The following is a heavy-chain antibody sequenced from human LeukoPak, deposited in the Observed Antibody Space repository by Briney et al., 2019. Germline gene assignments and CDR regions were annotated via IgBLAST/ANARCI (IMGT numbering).Heavy chain of an antibody. Sequence: GGSLRLSCAASGFTFSNYEMNWIRQATGKGLEWISYISNSGNTKYYADSVKGRFSISRDNANNSVYLQMNNLRAEDTAVYYCAAVIDYWGQGTLVTVSS. CDR3: AAVIDY. CDR2: ISNSGNTK. V-gene: IGHV3-48*03. J-gene: IGHJ4*02. CDR1: GFTFSNYE.